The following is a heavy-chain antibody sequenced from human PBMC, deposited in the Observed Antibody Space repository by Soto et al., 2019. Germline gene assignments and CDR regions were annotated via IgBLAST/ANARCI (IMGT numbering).Heavy chain of an antibody. V-gene: IGHV4-39*01. CDR3: ARQPYSSSSFYYYYYGMDV. J-gene: IGHJ6*02. CDR2: IYYSGST. D-gene: IGHD6-6*01. CDR1: GGSISSSSYY. Sequence: QLQLQESGPGLVKPSETLSLTSTVSGGSISSSSYYWGWIRQPPGKGLEWIGSIYYSGSTYYNPSLKSRVTISVDTSKNQFSLKLSSVTAADTAVYYCARQPYSSSSFYYYYYGMDVWGQGTTVTVSS.